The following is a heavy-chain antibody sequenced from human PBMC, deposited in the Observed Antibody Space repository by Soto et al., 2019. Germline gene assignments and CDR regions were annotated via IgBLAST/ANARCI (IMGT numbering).Heavy chain of an antibody. J-gene: IGHJ4*02. V-gene: IGHV3-7*02. CDR1: GFTFSNYW. Sequence: EVQLVESGGGLVQPGGSLRLSCAASGFTFSNYWMSWVRQAPGKGLEWVANIKQDGSEIYYVDSVKGQFTISRDNANNSLYLQMNSLRAEDTAVYDCGSGRGAYSAWDYWGQGTLVTVSS. CDR3: GSGRGAYSAWDY. CDR2: IKQDGSEI. D-gene: IGHD1-26*01.